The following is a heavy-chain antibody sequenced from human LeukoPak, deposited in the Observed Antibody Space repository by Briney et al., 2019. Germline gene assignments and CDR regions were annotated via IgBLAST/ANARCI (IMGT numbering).Heavy chain of an antibody. Sequence: GGSLRLSCAASGFTFSSYGMSWVRQAPGKGLEWVSGSGSGTSRYYADPVKGRFTISRDSSKNTLYLQMNSLRAEDTAVYYCAKDRRTLDAFDIWGQGTMVTVSS. D-gene: IGHD2-15*01. CDR1: GFTFSSYG. J-gene: IGHJ3*02. V-gene: IGHV3-23*01. CDR2: SGSGTSR. CDR3: AKDRRTLDAFDI.